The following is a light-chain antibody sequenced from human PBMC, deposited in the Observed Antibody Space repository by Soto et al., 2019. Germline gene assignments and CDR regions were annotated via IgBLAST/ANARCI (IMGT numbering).Light chain of an antibody. J-gene: IGLJ2*01. CDR3: RSYTSSSTLV. CDR1: SSDVGGYKY. V-gene: IGLV2-14*01. CDR2: DVS. Sequence: QSALTQPASVSGSPGQSITISCTGTSSDVGGYKYVSWYQQHPGKAPKVMIYDVSNRPSGVSNRFSGSKSGNTASLTISGLQAEDEADYYCRSYTSSSTLVFGGGTKLTVL.